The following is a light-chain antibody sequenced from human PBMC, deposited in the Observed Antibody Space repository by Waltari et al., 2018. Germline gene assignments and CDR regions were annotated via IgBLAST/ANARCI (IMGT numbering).Light chain of an antibody. Sequence: QSALTQPASVPGSPGQSIPIPCPGTSSYVGGSNSFSCYHNHPGKAPKLMIFDVSNRPSGVSNRFSGSKSGNTASLTISGLQAEDEADYYCSSYISSSTLEVFGGGTRLTVL. V-gene: IGLV2-14*03. CDR1: SSYVGGSNS. CDR2: DVS. CDR3: SSYISSSTLEV. J-gene: IGLJ3*02.